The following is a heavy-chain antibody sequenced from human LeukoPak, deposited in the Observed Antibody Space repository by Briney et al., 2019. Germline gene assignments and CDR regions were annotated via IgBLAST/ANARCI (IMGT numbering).Heavy chain of an antibody. D-gene: IGHD6-13*01. Sequence: ASVKVSCKASGFTLIDYIHWVRQDPRQGLQWMGWIKANSGDTEYAQKFQGSVTMTRDTSISTVYMELSSLRSDDTAVYYCARADSVPAGDYHYWYMDVWGKGTTVTVSS. CDR2: IKANSGDT. V-gene: IGHV1-2*02. CDR1: GFTLIDY. CDR3: ARADSVPAGDYHYWYMDV. J-gene: IGHJ6*03.